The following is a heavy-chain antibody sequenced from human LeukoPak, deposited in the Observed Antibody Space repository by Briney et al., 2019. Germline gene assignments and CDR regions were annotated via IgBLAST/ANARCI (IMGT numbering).Heavy chain of an antibody. CDR3: AKDRLGYVSSAYYVTDAFDI. J-gene: IGHJ3*02. D-gene: IGHD3-22*01. V-gene: IGHV3-23*01. CDR2: ISGGGGST. CDR1: GFTFSSYA. Sequence: PGGPLRLSCAASGFTFSSYAMNWVRQAPGKGLELVSSISGGGGSTYYADSVKGRFTISRDNSKNTLYLQMNSLRAEDTAVYYCAKDRLGYVSSAYYVTDAFDIWGQGTMVTVSS.